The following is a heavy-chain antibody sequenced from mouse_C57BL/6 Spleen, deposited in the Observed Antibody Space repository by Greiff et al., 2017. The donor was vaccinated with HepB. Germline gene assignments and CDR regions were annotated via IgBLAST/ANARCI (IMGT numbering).Heavy chain of an antibody. Sequence: DVKLVESGGGLVKPGGSLKLSCAASGFTFSDYGMHWVRQAPEKGLEWVAYISSGSSTIYYADTVKGRFTISRDNAKNTLFLQMTSLRSEDTAMYYCARKWSSYAMDYWGQGTSVTVSS. V-gene: IGHV5-17*01. D-gene: IGHD1-3*01. CDR2: ISSGSSTI. CDR3: ARKWSSYAMDY. J-gene: IGHJ4*01. CDR1: GFTFSDYG.